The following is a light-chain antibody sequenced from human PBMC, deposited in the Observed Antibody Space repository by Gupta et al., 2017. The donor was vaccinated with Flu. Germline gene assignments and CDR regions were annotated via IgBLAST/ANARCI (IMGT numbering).Light chain of an antibody. CDR2: AAS. CDR1: QETRND. CDR3: RQYHNSPPT. V-gene: IGKV1-6*01. Sequence: PSSLSASVGDRVTITCRASQETRNDLGWYQQTPGKAPNLLIYAASRVQSGVPSRFSGSGSGTDFTLAISSLQPEDFATYYCRQYHNSPPTFGRGTKVEIK. J-gene: IGKJ4*02.